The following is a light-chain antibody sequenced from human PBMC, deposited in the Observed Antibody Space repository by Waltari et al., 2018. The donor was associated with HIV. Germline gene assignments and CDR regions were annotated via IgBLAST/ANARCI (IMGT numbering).Light chain of an antibody. CDR3: QKYNSVPPWT. Sequence: DFQMTQSPASMSASVGDRVTITCRASQGISNYLAWYQQKPGKVHKFLIYGASTLQSGVPSRFSGSGSGTDFTLTISSLQPEDVATYYCQKYNSVPPWTFGQGTKVEIK. J-gene: IGKJ1*01. CDR1: QGISNY. CDR2: GAS. V-gene: IGKV1-27*01.